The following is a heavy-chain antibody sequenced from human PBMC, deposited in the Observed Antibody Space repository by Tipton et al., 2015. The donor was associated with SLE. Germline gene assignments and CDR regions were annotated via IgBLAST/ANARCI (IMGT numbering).Heavy chain of an antibody. V-gene: IGHV4-59*01. CDR3: ARDGGPWTWFDP. J-gene: IGHJ5*02. CDR2: IYYSGST. CDR1: GGSISSYY. Sequence: TLSLTCTVSGGSISSYYWSWIRQPPGKGLEWIGYIYYSGSTNYNPSLKSRVTISVDTSKNQFSLKLSSVTAADTAAYYCARDGGPWTWFDPWGQGTLVTVSS. D-gene: IGHD3-16*01.